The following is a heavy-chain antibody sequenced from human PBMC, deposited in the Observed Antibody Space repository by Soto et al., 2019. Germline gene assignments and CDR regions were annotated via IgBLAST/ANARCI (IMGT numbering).Heavy chain of an antibody. V-gene: IGHV3-23*01. D-gene: IGHD2-15*01. CDR3: AKDGYCSGGSCYSENYGDYAGVFY. J-gene: IGHJ4*02. CDR1: GFTFSSYA. Sequence: EVQLLESGGGLVQPGGSLRLSCAASGFTFSSYAMSWVRQAPGKGLEWVSAISGSGGSTYYADSVKGRFTSSRDNSKNTRYLKMNSLRAEDTAVYYCAKDGYCSGGSCYSENYGDYAGVFYWGQGTLVTVSS. CDR2: ISGSGGST.